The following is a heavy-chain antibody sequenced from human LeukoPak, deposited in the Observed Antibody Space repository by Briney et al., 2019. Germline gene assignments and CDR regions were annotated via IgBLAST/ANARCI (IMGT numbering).Heavy chain of an antibody. D-gene: IGHD3-10*01. Sequence: PSETLSLTCAVSGYSISSGYYWGWIRQPPGKGLKWIGSIYHSGSTYYNPSLKSRVTISVDTSKNQFSLKLSSVTAADTAVYYCARVGTMVRGVSDYWGQGTLVTVSS. J-gene: IGHJ4*02. V-gene: IGHV4-38-2*01. CDR1: GYSISSGYY. CDR2: IYHSGST. CDR3: ARVGTMVRGVSDY.